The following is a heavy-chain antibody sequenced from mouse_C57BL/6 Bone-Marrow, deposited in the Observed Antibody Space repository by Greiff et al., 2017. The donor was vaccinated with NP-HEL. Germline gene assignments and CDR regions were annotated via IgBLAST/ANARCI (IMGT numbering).Heavy chain of an antibody. J-gene: IGHJ2*01. V-gene: IGHV5-2*01. CDR2: IDSDGGST. Sequence: EVKLVEPGGGLVQPGDSLKLSCESTEYDFPSHDMSWVRKTPEKRLELVAAIDSDGGSTYYPDNMERRFILSRDNPKKTLYLQMSSLRSEDTAVYYCARQAGTYDGYWGQGTTPTVSS. CDR1: EYDFPSHD. CDR3: ARQAGTYDGY. D-gene: IGHD2-3*01.